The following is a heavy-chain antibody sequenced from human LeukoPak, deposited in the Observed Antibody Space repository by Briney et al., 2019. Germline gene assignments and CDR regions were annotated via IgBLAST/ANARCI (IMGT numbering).Heavy chain of an antibody. D-gene: IGHD6-13*01. Sequence: GESLKISCKGSGYSFSTYWIGWVRQMPGKGLEWMGIIYPDDSDTRYSPSFQGQVTISADKSISTAYLQWSSLKASDTAMYYCARPSTAAAGYYFDYWGQGTLVTVSS. CDR3: ARPSTAAAGYYFDY. J-gene: IGHJ4*02. CDR2: IYPDDSDT. V-gene: IGHV5-51*01. CDR1: GYSFSTYW.